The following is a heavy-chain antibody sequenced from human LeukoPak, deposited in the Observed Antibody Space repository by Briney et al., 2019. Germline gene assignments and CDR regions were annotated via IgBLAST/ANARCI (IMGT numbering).Heavy chain of an antibody. CDR3: ASPPRGNSYYYYYMDV. D-gene: IGHD1-7*01. CDR2: IKQDGSEK. V-gene: IGHV3-7*01. Sequence: GGSLRLSCAASGFTFSSYWMSWVRQAPGKGLEWVANIKQDGSEKYYVDSVKGRFTISRDNAKNSLHLQMNSLRAEDTAVYYCASPPRGNSYYYYYMDVWGKGTTVTASS. CDR1: GFTFSSYW. J-gene: IGHJ6*03.